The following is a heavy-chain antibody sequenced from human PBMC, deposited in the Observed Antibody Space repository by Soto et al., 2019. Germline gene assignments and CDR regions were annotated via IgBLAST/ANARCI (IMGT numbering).Heavy chain of an antibody. CDR3: AKDQVRGDFWSGYLYYFDY. CDR1: GFTFSSYG. Sequence: GGSLRLSCAASGFTFSSYGMHWVRQAPGKGLEWVAVISYDGSNKYYADSVKGRFTISRDNSKNTLYLQMNSLRAEDTAVYYCAKDQVRGDFWSGYLYYFDYWGQGTLVTVSS. CDR2: ISYDGSNK. D-gene: IGHD3-3*01. V-gene: IGHV3-30*18. J-gene: IGHJ4*02.